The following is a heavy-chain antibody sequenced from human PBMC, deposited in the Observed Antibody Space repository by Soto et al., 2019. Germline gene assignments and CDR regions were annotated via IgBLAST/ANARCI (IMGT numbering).Heavy chain of an antibody. CDR1: GFTFSSYG. Sequence: QVQLVESGGGVVQPGRSLRLSCAASGFTFSSYGVHWVGQAPGKGLEWVAVIWYDGSNKYYADSVKGRFTISRDNSKNTLYLQMNSLRAEDTAVYYCARDLVRRVLRIPLAATGRFDPWGQGTLVTVSS. J-gene: IGHJ5*02. V-gene: IGHV3-33*01. D-gene: IGHD6-13*01. CDR3: ARDLVRRVLRIPLAATGRFDP. CDR2: IWYDGSNK.